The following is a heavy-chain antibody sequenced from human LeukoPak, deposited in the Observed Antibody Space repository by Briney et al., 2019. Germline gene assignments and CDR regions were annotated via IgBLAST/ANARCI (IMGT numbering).Heavy chain of an antibody. CDR1: GFTFSYYS. CDR2: ISVSSSYK. D-gene: IGHD5-18*01. Sequence: GGSLRLSCAASGFTFSYYSLNWVRQAPGMGLEWVSSISVSSSYKHYADSVKGRFTISRDNAKNSLYPQMNSLRAEDTAVYYCARDLVNTGMVGFDYWGQGTLVTVSS. CDR3: ARDLVNTGMVGFDY. J-gene: IGHJ4*02. V-gene: IGHV3-21*01.